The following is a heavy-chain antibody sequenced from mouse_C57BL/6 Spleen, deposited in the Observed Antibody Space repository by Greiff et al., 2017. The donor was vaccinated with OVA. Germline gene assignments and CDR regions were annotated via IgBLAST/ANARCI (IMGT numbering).Heavy chain of an antibody. CDR2: IYPGSGST. CDR3: ARSGGYYGFAY. V-gene: IGHV1-55*01. Sequence: VQLQQPGPELVKPGASVKMSCKASGYSFPSYWITWVKQSHGKGLEWIGDIYPGSGSTNYNENFKSKATLTVDTSSSTAYMQLSSLTSEDSAVYYCARSGGYYGFAYWGQGTLVTVSA. CDR1: GYSFPSYW. D-gene: IGHD2-3*01. J-gene: IGHJ3*01.